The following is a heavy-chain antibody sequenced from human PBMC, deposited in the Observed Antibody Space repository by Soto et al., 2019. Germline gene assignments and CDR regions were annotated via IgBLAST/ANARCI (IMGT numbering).Heavy chain of an antibody. Sequence: GASVKVSCKASGGTFSIYAISWVRQAPGQGLEWMGGIIPIFGTANYAQKFQGRVTITADESTSTAYMELSSLRSEDTAVYYCARDSYYYDSSGYHFQHWGQGTLVTVSS. CDR2: IIPIFGTA. CDR1: GGTFSIYA. V-gene: IGHV1-69*13. J-gene: IGHJ1*01. D-gene: IGHD3-22*01. CDR3: ARDSYYYDSSGYHFQH.